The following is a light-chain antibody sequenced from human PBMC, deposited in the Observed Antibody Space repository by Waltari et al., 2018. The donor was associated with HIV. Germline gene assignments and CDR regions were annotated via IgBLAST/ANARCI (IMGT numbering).Light chain of an antibody. Sequence: EIVFTQSPGTLSLSPGDRVTLSCRASQSITTIFLAWYQQKPGQAPRLLIYGASSRATGIPDKCSGSGSGTDFTLTITSLAPEDFGFYYCQQYASSPTFGQGTKVEIQ. CDR2: GAS. CDR3: QQYASSPT. J-gene: IGKJ1*01. V-gene: IGKV3-20*01. CDR1: QSITTIF.